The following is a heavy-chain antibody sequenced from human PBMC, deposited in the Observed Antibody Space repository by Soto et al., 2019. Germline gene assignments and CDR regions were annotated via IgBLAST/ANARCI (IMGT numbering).Heavy chain of an antibody. D-gene: IGHD3-10*01. CDR3: ARGIGSGSYYNQYNWFDP. CDR1: GYTFTNYG. J-gene: IGHJ5*02. CDR2: ISAYNGNT. Sequence: ASVKVSCKASGYTFTNYGISWVRQAPGQGLEWMGWISAYNGNTKYAQKFQGRVTMTTDTSTSTAYMELRSLRSDDTAVYYCARGIGSGSYYNQYNWFDPWGQGTLVTVSS. V-gene: IGHV1-18*01.